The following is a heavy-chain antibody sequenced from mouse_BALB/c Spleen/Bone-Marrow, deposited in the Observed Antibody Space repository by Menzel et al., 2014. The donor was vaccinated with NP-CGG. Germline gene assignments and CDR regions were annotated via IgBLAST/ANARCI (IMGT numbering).Heavy chain of an antibody. V-gene: IGHV1-80*01. D-gene: IGHD2-1*01. CDR2: IYPGDGDT. CDR3: AFGNYDFDY. J-gene: IGHJ2*01. Sequence: QVHVKQSGAELVRPGSSVKISCKASGYAFSSYWMNWVKQRPGQGLEWIGLIYPGDGDTNYSGKFKGKATLTADESSSTAYMQLSSLTSEDSAVYFCAFGNYDFDYWGQGTTLTVSS. CDR1: GYAFSSYW.